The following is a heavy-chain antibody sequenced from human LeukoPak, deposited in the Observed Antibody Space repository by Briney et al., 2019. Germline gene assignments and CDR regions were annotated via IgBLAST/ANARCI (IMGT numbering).Heavy chain of an antibody. CDR2: VYSGGST. CDR3: ARDHRSYYDVSGDYYFDY. J-gene: IGHJ4*02. CDR1: GFTVSNNY. V-gene: IGHV3-53*01. D-gene: IGHD3-22*01. Sequence: GGSLRLSCAASGFTVSNNYMSWVRQAPGKGLEWVSVVYSGGSTYYADSVKGRFTISRDNSKNTLYLQMNSLRAEDTAVYYCARDHRSYYDVSGDYYFDYRGQATLVTVSS.